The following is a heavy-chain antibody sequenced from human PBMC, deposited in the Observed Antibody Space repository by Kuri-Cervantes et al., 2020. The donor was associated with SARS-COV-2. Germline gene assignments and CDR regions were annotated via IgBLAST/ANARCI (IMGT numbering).Heavy chain of an antibody. D-gene: IGHD3-10*01. CDR2: IIPIFGTA. V-gene: IGHV1-69*05. CDR3: ARGMVRGLIQSYYYGMDV. CDR1: GGTFSSYA. J-gene: IGHJ6*02. Sequence: SVKVSRKASGGTFSSYAISWVRQAPGQGLEWMGGIIPIFGTANYAQKFQGWVTMTRDTSSTGYMELSRLRSDDTAVYYCARGMVRGLIQSYYYGMDVWGQGTTVTVSS.